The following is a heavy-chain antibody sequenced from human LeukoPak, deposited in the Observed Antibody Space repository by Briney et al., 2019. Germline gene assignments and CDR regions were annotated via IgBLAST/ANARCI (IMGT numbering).Heavy chain of an antibody. D-gene: IGHD3-10*01. CDR2: IRYDGSNK. CDR3: ARSGLVRGFYFDY. V-gene: IGHV3-30*02. J-gene: IGHJ4*02. Sequence: GGSLRLSCAASGFTFSSYGMHWVRQAPGKGLEWVAFIRYDGSNKYYADSVKGRFTISRDNAKNSLYLQMNSLRAEDTAVYYCARSGLVRGFYFDYWGQGTLVTVSS. CDR1: GFTFSSYG.